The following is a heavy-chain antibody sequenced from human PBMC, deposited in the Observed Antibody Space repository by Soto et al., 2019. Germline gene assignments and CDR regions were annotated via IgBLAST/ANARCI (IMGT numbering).Heavy chain of an antibody. Sequence: SETLSLTCAVYGGSFSGYYWSWIRQPPGKGLEWIGQINHSGSTNYNPSLKSRVTISVDTTKNQFSLKLSSVTAADTAVYYCATRGGNTVTTSGWFDPWGQGTLGTVSS. V-gene: IGHV4-34*01. CDR1: GGSFSGYY. CDR3: ATRGGNTVTTSGWFDP. J-gene: IGHJ5*02. CDR2: INHSGST. D-gene: IGHD4-17*01.